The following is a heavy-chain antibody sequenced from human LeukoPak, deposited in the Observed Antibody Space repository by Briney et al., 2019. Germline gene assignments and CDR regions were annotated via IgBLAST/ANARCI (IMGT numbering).Heavy chain of an antibody. D-gene: IGHD4-11*01. Sequence: PGESLKISCKGSGYSFSSYWIGWVRQMPGKGLEWMGIIYPGDSDTRYSPSFQGQVTISADKFISTAYLQWSSLQASDTAMYYCARHYGYGYSNRPFDYWGQGTLVTVSS. CDR2: IYPGDSDT. CDR3: ARHYGYGYSNRPFDY. J-gene: IGHJ4*02. V-gene: IGHV5-51*01. CDR1: GYSFSSYW.